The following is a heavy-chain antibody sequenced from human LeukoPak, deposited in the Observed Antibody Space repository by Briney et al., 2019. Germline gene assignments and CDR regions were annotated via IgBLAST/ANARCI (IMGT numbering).Heavy chain of an antibody. CDR1: GFTFSNYW. J-gene: IGHJ3*02. D-gene: IGHD5-24*01. V-gene: IGHV3-7*03. CDR3: AKRGRYNKIDAFDM. Sequence: GGSLRLSCAASGFTFSNYWMTWVRQAPGKGLEWVASINQDRGEIHYVDSVRGRFTISRDNAKNSLYLQMNSLRAEDTAVYYCAKRGRYNKIDAFDMWGQGTMVTVSS. CDR2: INQDRGEI.